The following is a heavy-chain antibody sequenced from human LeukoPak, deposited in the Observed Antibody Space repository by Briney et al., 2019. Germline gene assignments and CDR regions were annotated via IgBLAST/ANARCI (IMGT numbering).Heavy chain of an antibody. CDR3: TRDPGGSGWYRDTDY. D-gene: IGHD6-19*01. CDR2: INPSGGST. J-gene: IGHJ4*02. CDR1: GYTFTSYY. Sequence: ASVKVSCKASGYTFTSYYMHWVRQAPGQGLEWMGIINPSGGSTSYAQKFHGRVTMTRDTSTSTVYMELSSLRSEDTAVYYCTRDPGGSGWYRDTDYWGQGTLVTVSS. V-gene: IGHV1-46*01.